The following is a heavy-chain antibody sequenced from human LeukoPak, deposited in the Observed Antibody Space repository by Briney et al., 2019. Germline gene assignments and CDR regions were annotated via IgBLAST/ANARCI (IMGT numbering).Heavy chain of an antibody. D-gene: IGHD6-19*01. CDR2: IYYSGST. CDR3: AREVPKAVASDY. J-gene: IGHJ4*02. Sequence: PSETLSLTCTVSGGSINNYYWSWIRQPPGKGLEWIGYIYYSGSTNYNPSLKSRVTISVDTSKNQFSLKLSSVTAADTAVYYCAREVPKAVASDYWGQGTLVTVSS. CDR1: GGSINNYY. V-gene: IGHV4-59*12.